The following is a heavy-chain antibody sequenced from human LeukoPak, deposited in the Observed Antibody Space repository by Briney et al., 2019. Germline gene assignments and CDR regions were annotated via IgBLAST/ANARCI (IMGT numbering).Heavy chain of an antibody. CDR2: IYYSGTT. V-gene: IGHV4-39*07. CDR3: ARGRVSSSTWYSTYYYYFYMDV. CDR1: GGSISSSSYY. Sequence: SETLSLTCTVSGGSISSSSYYWDWIRQPPGKGLEWIGTIYYSGTTYYNPSLKSRVTISVDTSKNLFSLRLRSVTAADTAVYFCARGRVSSSTWYSTYYYYFYMDVWGKGTTVTVSS. J-gene: IGHJ6*03. D-gene: IGHD4-11*01.